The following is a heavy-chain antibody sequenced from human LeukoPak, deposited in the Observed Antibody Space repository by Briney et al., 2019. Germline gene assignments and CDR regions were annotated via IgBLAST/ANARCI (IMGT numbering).Heavy chain of an antibody. Sequence: ASVKVSCKASGYTFTSYDINWVRQATGQGLEWMGWMNPNSGNTGYAQKFQGRVTMTRNTSISTAHMELSSLRSEDTAVYYCARVDVAYYDSSSQPFDYWGQGTLVTVSS. CDR3: ARVDVAYYDSSSQPFDY. J-gene: IGHJ4*02. CDR2: MNPNSGNT. V-gene: IGHV1-8*01. CDR1: GYTFTSYD. D-gene: IGHD3-22*01.